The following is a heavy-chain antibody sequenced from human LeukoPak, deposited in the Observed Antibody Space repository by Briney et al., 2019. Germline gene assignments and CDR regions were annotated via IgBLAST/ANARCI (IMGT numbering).Heavy chain of an antibody. J-gene: IGHJ6*02. Sequence: SVKVSCKTSGGTFSSSAITWARQAPGQGLEWMGRIIPVLNITSYAQKFQGRVTITADTSTSTVYMELSSLRSEETAVYYCARDQGLTAPPPYGLDVWDQGTTVIVSS. D-gene: IGHD4/OR15-4a*01. V-gene: IGHV1-69*04. CDR1: GGTFSSSA. CDR3: ARDQGLTAPPPYGLDV. CDR2: IIPVLNIT.